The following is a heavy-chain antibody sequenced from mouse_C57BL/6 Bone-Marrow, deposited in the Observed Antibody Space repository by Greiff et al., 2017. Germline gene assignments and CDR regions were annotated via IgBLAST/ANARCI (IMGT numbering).Heavy chain of an antibody. J-gene: IGHJ1*03. CDR3: ARRGIYYDYGWYFDV. Sequence: EVQLVESGGDLVKPGGSLKLSCAASGFTFSSYGMSWVRQTPDKRLEWVATISSGGSYTYYPDSVKGRFTISRDNAKNTLYLQLSSRKSEDTAMYYCARRGIYYDYGWYFDVWGTGTTVTVSS. D-gene: IGHD2-4*01. CDR1: GFTFSSYG. CDR2: ISSGGSYT. V-gene: IGHV5-6*01.